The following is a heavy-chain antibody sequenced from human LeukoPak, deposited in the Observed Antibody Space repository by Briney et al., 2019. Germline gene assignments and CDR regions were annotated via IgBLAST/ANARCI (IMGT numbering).Heavy chain of an antibody. CDR2: ISGSGGST. V-gene: IGHV3-23*01. J-gene: IGHJ4*02. CDR3: AKRPFFSPYFDY. Sequence: GGSLRLSCAASGFTFSTYAMGWVRQAPGKGLEWVSAISGSGGSTYYADSVKGRFTISRDNSKNTLYLQMNSLRAEDTAVYYCAKRPFFSPYFDYWGQGTLVTVSS. D-gene: IGHD2/OR15-2a*01. CDR1: GFTFSTYA.